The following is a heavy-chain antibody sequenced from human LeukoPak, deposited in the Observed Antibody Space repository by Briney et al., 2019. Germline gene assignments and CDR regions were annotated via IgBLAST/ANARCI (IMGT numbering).Heavy chain of an antibody. J-gene: IGHJ6*02. D-gene: IGHD2-2*01. CDR1: GYTFTSYY. CDR2: INPSGGST. CDR3: ARDLIVVVPAAPQYYYYGMDV. V-gene: IGHV1-46*01. Sequence: ASVKVSCKASGYTFTSYYMHWVRQAPGQGLEWMGIINPSGGSTSYAQKFQGRVTMTRDTSTSTVYMELSSLRSEDTAVYYCARDLIVVVPAAPQYYYYGMDVWGQGTTVTVSS.